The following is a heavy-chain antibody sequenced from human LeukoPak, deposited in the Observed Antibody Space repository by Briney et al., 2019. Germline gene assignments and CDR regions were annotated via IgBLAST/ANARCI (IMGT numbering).Heavy chain of an antibody. V-gene: IGHV5-10-1*01. CDR3: ARSGYYDILTGYRNHDAFDI. J-gene: IGHJ3*02. D-gene: IGHD3-9*01. CDR2: IDPSDSYT. CDR1: GYRFTSYW. Sequence: GESLKIPCKGSGYRFTSYWISWVRQMPGKGLEWMGRIDPSDSYTNYSPSFQGHVTISADKSISTAYLQWSSLKASDTAMYYCARSGYYDILTGYRNHDAFDIWGQGTMVTVSS.